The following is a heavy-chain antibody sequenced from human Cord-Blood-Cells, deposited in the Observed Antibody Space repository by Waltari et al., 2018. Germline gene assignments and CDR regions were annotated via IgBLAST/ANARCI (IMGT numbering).Heavy chain of an antibody. Sequence: QVQLVQSGAAVKKPGSSVKVSCKASGGPLSSYAISWVPQAPGQGLEWMGVIIPIVGTANYAQKFQGRVTITADKSTSTAYMELSSLRSEDTAVYYCARSIAAHRWYFDLWGRCTLVTVSS. D-gene: IGHD6-6*01. CDR1: GGPLSSYA. V-gene: IGHV1-69*06. CDR2: IIPIVGTA. J-gene: IGHJ2*01. CDR3: ARSIAAHRWYFDL.